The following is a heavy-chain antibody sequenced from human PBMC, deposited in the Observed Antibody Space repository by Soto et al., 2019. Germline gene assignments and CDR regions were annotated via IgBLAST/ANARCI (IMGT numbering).Heavy chain of an antibody. CDR2: ISSSSSYI. V-gene: IGHV3-21*01. CDR3: ARTDIVVVPAPFDY. CDR1: GFTFSSYS. D-gene: IGHD2-2*01. J-gene: IGHJ4*02. Sequence: LRLSCAASGFTFSSYSMNWVRQAPGKGLEWVSSISSSSSYIYYADSVKGRFTISRDNAKNSLYLQMNSLRAEDTAVYYCARTDIVVVPAPFDYWGQGTLVTVSS.